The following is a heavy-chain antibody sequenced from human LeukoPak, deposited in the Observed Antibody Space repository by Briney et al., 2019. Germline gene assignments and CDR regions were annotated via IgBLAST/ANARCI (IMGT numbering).Heavy chain of an antibody. CDR2: ITTISHYI. Sequence: PGGSLRLSCAASGFTLCDHHMNWVRQAPGKGLEWLSSITTISHYIYYAGAVRGRFTISRDNAKNSLYLQMNSLRGEDTAAYYCARSGGPGTYHQLRYNWFDPGGQGTLVTVSS. J-gene: IGHJ5*02. CDR1: GFTLCDHH. V-gene: IGHV3-21*01. CDR3: ARSGGPGTYHQLRYNWFDP. D-gene: IGHD3-10*01.